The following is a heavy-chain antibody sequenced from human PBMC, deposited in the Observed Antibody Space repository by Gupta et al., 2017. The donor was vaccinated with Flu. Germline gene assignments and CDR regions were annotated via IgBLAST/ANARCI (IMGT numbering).Heavy chain of an antibody. CDR3: AREPTGN. V-gene: IGHV4-61*02. CDR2: IYANGGT. CDR1: GASISSGNFY. Sequence: QVQLQESGPRLVKPSQTLSLTCTVSGASISSGNFYWGWIRQPAGKGLEWIGRIYANGGTGYNPSLKSRATISRDTSRNHFSLNLISVTAADTAVYYCAREPTGNWGQGTLVIVSS. J-gene: IGHJ4*02.